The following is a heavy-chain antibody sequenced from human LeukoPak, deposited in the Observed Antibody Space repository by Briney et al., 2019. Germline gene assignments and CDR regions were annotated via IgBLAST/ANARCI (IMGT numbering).Heavy chain of an antibody. J-gene: IGHJ5*02. D-gene: IGHD3-22*01. Sequence: ASVKVSCKASGYTFTSYGISWVRQAPGQGLEWMGWISAYNGNTNYAQKLQGRVTITADESTSTAYMELSSLRSEDTAVYYCARDAGAGYDSSGYYSRWFDPWGQGTLVTVSS. V-gene: IGHV1-18*01. CDR3: ARDAGAGYDSSGYYSRWFDP. CDR1: GYTFTSYG. CDR2: ISAYNGNT.